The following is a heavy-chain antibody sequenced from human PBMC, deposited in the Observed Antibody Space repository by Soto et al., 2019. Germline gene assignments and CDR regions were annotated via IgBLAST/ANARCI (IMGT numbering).Heavy chain of an antibody. D-gene: IGHD2-15*01. CDR3: ARSSATPNGWWGFGLDV. Sequence: QVQLVESGGGLVKPGGSLRLSCAASGCTFSDYYMTWIRQAPGKGLEWVSYISSSSTNTINYADSVKGRFTISRDNAKNSLYLQINSLRAEDTAVYYCARSSATPNGWWGFGLDVWGQGTSVIVSS. J-gene: IGHJ6*02. CDR2: ISSSSTNTI. V-gene: IGHV3-11*01. CDR1: GCTFSDYY.